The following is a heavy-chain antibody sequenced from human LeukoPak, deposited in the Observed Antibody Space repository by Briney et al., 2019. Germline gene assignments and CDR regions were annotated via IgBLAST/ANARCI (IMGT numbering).Heavy chain of an antibody. CDR3: ARDRLYLGSFDP. V-gene: IGHV1-2*02. J-gene: IGHJ5*02. CDR1: GYTFISYD. Sequence: GASVKVSCKASGYTFISYDINWVRQAPGQGLEWMGWINPNSGGTNYAQKFQGRVTMTRDTSISTAYMELSRLRSDDTAVYYCARDRLYLGSFDPWGQGTLVTVSS. D-gene: IGHD2-8*01. CDR2: INPNSGGT.